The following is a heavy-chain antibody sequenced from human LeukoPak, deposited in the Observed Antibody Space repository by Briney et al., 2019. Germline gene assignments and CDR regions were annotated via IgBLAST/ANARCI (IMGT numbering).Heavy chain of an antibody. Sequence: PGGSLRLSCAASGFTFSSYEMIWVRQAPGKGLEWVSYISSSGSNIYYADSVKGRFTISRDNAKNSLYLQMNSLRAGDTAVYYCASGLSYSSGWSLDYWGQGTLVTVSS. CDR2: ISSSGSNI. V-gene: IGHV3-48*03. CDR3: ASGLSYSSGWSLDY. J-gene: IGHJ4*02. D-gene: IGHD6-19*01. CDR1: GFTFSSYE.